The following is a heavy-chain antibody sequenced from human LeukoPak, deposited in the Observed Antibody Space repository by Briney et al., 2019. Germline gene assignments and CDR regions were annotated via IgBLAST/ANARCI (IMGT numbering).Heavy chain of an antibody. J-gene: IGHJ5*01. V-gene: IGHV1-18*01. CDR1: AYTFTSFG. CDR3: AQNQRGSMSYFLDS. CDR2: ISAYNGNT. Sequence: ASVKVSCKASAYTFTSFGIAWVRQAPGQGLEWMGWISAYNGNTNYAQKFQGRVTMTTDTSTNTAYMEIRSLRFDDTAVYSCAQNQRGSMSYFLDSWGQGNLVTVSS. D-gene: IGHD1-26*01.